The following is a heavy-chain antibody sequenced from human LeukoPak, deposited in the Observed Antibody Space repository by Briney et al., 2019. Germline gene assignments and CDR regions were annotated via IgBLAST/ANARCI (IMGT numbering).Heavy chain of an antibody. D-gene: IGHD6-13*01. CDR2: IYPGDSDT. CDR1: GYSFISYW. Sequence: GESLKISCKGSGYSFISYWIGWVRQMPGKGLEWMGIIYPGDSDTGYSPSFQGQVTISADKSISTAYLQWSSLKASDTAMYYCARRQQHYLHAFDIWGQGTMVTVSS. CDR3: ARRQQHYLHAFDI. J-gene: IGHJ3*02. V-gene: IGHV5-51*01.